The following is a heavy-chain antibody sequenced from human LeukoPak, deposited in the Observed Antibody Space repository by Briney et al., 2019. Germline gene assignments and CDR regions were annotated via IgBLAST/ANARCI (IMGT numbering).Heavy chain of an antibody. CDR1: GFTFSYYW. V-gene: IGHV3-74*01. CDR3: ARGLRYGGSRDDAFDL. Sequence: GGSLRLSCAASGFTFSYYWMHWVRQAPGKGLVWASRINSDGSSASYADSVKGRFTISRENAKNSLSLQMNSLRAEDTAVYYCARGLRYGGSRDDAFDLWGQGTMVTVSS. D-gene: IGHD4-23*01. J-gene: IGHJ3*01. CDR2: INSDGSSA.